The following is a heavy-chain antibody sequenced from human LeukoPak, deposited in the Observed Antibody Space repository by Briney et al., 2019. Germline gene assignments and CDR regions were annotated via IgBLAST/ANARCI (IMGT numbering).Heavy chain of an antibody. Sequence: PGGSLRLSCAASGFTFCSYGMHWVRQAPGKGLEWVAVISYDGSNKYYADSVKGRFTISRDNSKNTLYLQMNSLRAEDTAVYFCARDVGGGYYLFTGNHWGQGTLVTVSS. CDR1: GFTFCSYG. D-gene: IGHD3-3*01. V-gene: IGHV3-30*03. CDR3: ARDVGGGYYLFTGNH. J-gene: IGHJ5*02. CDR2: ISYDGSNK.